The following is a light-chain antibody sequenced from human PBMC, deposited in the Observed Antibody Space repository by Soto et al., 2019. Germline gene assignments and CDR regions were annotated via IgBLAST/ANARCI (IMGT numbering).Light chain of an antibody. CDR3: QQLNYYPLT. CDR2: AAS. V-gene: IGKV1-9*01. Sequence: DIPLTQSPSFLSASVGDRVTITCRASQGISSFLAWYQQKPGKAPKLLIDAASTLQSGVPLRFSGSGSGTEFTLTINSLQPEDFATYYCQQLNYYPLTFGGGTKVEIK. CDR1: QGISSF. J-gene: IGKJ4*01.